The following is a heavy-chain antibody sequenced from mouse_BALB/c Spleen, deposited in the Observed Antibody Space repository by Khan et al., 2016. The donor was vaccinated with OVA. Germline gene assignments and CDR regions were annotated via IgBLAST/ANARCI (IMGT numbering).Heavy chain of an antibody. CDR2: ISNLAYSI. J-gene: IGHJ3*01. D-gene: IGHD4-1*01. Sequence: EVQVVESGGGLVQPGGSRKLSCAASGFTFSDYGMAWVRQAPGKGPEWVAFISNLAYSIYYADTVTGRFTISRENAKNTLYLEMSSLRSEDTAMYYCTRNWSFAYWGQGTLVTVSA. CDR1: GFTFSDYG. V-gene: IGHV5-15*02. CDR3: TRNWSFAY.